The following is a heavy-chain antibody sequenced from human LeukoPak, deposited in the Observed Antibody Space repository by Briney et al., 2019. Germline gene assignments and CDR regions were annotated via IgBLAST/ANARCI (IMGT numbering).Heavy chain of an antibody. CDR1: GFTFSSYA. Sequence: PGGSLRLSCAASGFTFSSYAMSWVRQAPGKGLEWVSAISGSGGSTYYADSVKGRFTISRDNAKNSLYLQMNSLRAEDTAVYYCARADTAMNYWVFDIWGQGTMVTVSS. D-gene: IGHD5-18*01. CDR3: ARADTAMNYWVFDI. CDR2: ISGSGGST. J-gene: IGHJ3*02. V-gene: IGHV3-23*01.